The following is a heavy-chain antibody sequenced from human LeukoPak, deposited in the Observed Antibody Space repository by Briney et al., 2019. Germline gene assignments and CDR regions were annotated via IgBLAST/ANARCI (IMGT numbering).Heavy chain of an antibody. D-gene: IGHD3-22*01. Sequence: PGGSLRLSCVASGFTFSNAWMTWVSQAPGKGLEWVGRIKSKTDDGAIDYAAPVKGRFTISRDDSKNTLYLNTNSLKTEDTAVYYCATGNRYYDSSGYYPYYYDYWGQGTLVTVSS. CDR1: GFTFSNAW. CDR3: ATGNRYYDSSGYYPYYYDY. V-gene: IGHV3-15*01. J-gene: IGHJ4*02. CDR2: IKSKTDDGAI.